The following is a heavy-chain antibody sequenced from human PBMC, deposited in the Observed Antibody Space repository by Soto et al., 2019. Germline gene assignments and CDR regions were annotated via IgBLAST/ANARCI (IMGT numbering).Heavy chain of an antibody. CDR1: GGSFSGYY. CDR2: INHSGST. CDR3: ASTPRDCSGGSCYSFRGWFDP. Sequence: PSETLSLTCAVYGGSFSGYYWSWIRQPPGKGLEWIGEINHSGSTNYNPSLKSRVTISVDTSKNQFSLKLSSVTAADTAVYYCASTPRDCSGGSCYSFRGWFDPWGQGTLVTVSS. V-gene: IGHV4-34*01. J-gene: IGHJ5*02. D-gene: IGHD2-15*01.